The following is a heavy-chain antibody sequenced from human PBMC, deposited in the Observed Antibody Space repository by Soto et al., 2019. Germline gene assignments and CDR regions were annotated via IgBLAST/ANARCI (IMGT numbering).Heavy chain of an antibody. V-gene: IGHV3-11*01. Sequence: QVQLVESGGGLVKPGGSLRLSCAGSGFTFYDHYMSWIRQAPGKGLEWLSQISSSAGTIYYADSVKGRFTISRDNSKNSVYLQMDSLRADDTAVYYCVRESAASAVAGELDFWGRGTLVTVSS. CDR2: ISSSAGTI. D-gene: IGHD3-10*01. CDR1: GFTFYDHY. J-gene: IGHJ4*02. CDR3: VRESAASAVAGELDF.